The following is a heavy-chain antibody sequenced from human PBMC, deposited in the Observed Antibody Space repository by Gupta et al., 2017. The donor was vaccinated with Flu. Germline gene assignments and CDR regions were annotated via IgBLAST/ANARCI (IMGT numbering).Heavy chain of an antibody. CDR1: GFTFSNYG. CDR3: AKGQYSNYGALDS. CDR2: ISLDGSDK. Sequence: QLVESGGGVVQPGKSLRLSCAASGFTFSNYGLHWVRQAPGKGLEWVAVISLDGSDKYYVDSVKGRFSISRDNSMNTLYLQMNRLRAEDTAVYYCAKGQYSNYGALDSWGQGNLVIVSS. J-gene: IGHJ4*02. D-gene: IGHD4-4*01. V-gene: IGHV3-30*18.